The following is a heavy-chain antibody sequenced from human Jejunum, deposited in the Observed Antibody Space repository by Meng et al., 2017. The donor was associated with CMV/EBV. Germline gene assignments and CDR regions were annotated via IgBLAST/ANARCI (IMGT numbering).Heavy chain of an antibody. J-gene: IGHJ4*02. CDR1: GGAVSSGSYY. V-gene: IGHV4-61*03. CDR3: ARGTWAAAPSDY. CDR2: IYDNGNT. D-gene: IGHD1-1*01. Sequence: CAVSGGAVSSGSYYWSWILQPPGKGLEFIGYIYDNGNTNYNPSLMRRVTISLDTSQNHFSLKLTSVTAADTAVYYCARGTWAAAPSDYWGQGFLVTVSS.